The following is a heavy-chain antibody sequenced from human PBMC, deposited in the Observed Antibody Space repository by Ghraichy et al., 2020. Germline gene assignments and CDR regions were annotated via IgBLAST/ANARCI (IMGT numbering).Heavy chain of an antibody. J-gene: IGHJ4*02. Sequence: LSLTCAASGFTFSSYSMNWVRQAPGKGLEWVSYISSSISTIYYADSVKGRFTISRDNAKNSLYLQMNSLRAEDTAVYYCARERGSSSSGGVYYFDYWGQGTLVTVSS. V-gene: IGHV3-48*01. CDR3: ARERGSSSSGGVYYFDY. CDR1: GFTFSSYS. D-gene: IGHD6-6*01. CDR2: ISSSISTI.